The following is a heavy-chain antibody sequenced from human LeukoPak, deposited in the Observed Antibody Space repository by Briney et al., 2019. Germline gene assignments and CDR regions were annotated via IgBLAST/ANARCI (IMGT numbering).Heavy chain of an antibody. Sequence: GGSLRLSCAASGSTFSSYNMNWVRQAPGKGLEWISYISPNSDSIYYAGSVKGRFTISRDNAKNSLYLQVNSLRDEDTAVYYCARDYNYASDYWGQGTLVTVSS. V-gene: IGHV3-48*02. D-gene: IGHD3-10*01. J-gene: IGHJ4*02. CDR3: ARDYNYASDY. CDR1: GSTFSSYN. CDR2: ISPNSDSI.